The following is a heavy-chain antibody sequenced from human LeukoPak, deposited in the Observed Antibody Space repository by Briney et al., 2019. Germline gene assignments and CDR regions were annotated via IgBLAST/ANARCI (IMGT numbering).Heavy chain of an antibody. D-gene: IGHD3-9*01. CDR2: IKQDGSEQ. V-gene: IGHV3-7*05. CDR3: ARGLDWSWDY. Sequence: GGSLRLSCAASGFTFSSYWMSSLRQAPGRGLEWVANIKQDGSEQQYVDSVKGRFTISRDNAKNSLYLQMNSLRAEDTAVYYCARGLDWSWDYWGQGTLVTVSS. J-gene: IGHJ4*02. CDR1: GFTFSSYW.